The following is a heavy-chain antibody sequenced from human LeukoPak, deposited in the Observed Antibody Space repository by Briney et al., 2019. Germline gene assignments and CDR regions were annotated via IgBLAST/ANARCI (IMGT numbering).Heavy chain of an antibody. Sequence: ASVKVSCKSFGFTLTDHYIHWVRQGPGQGLEWIGYIGPHSTFTSSPQEFQGRVPMTRDASMSTAYMELTRLTSDDTAVYYCVREGEGPLSKDFDCWGQGTRVTVSS. V-gene: IGHV1-2*02. D-gene: IGHD2/OR15-2a*01. CDR2: IGPHSTFT. J-gene: IGHJ4*02. CDR3: VREGEGPLSKDFDC. CDR1: GFTLTDHY.